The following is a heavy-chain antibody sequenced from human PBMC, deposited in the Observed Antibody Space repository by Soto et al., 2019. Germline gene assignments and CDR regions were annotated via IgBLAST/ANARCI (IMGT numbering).Heavy chain of an antibody. CDR1: GFTFSSYS. Sequence: EVQLVESGGGLVQPGGSLRLSCAASGFTFSSYSMNWVRQAPGKGLEWVSYISSSSSTIYYADSVKGRFTISRDNAKNSLYLQMTSLRAEDTAVYYCARVSGSGLADWGQGTLVTVSS. CDR2: ISSSSSTI. J-gene: IGHJ4*02. D-gene: IGHD3-10*01. CDR3: ARVSGSGLAD. V-gene: IGHV3-48*01.